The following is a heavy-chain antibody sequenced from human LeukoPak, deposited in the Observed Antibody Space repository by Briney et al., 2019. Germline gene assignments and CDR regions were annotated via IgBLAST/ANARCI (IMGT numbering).Heavy chain of an antibody. CDR1: GFTFSDYY. D-gene: IGHD6-13*01. Sequence: GGSLRLSCAASGFTFSDYYMSWIRQAPGKGLEWVSYISSSGSIIYYADSVKGRFTISRDNAKNSLYLQMNSLRAEDTALYYCAKDIAAAGHDAFDIWGQGTMVTVSS. V-gene: IGHV3-11*01. J-gene: IGHJ3*02. CDR3: AKDIAAAGHDAFDI. CDR2: ISSSGSII.